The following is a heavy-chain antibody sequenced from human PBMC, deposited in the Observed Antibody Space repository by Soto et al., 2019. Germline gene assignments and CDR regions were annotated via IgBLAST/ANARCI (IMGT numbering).Heavy chain of an antibody. Sequence: SVKVSCKASGGTFSSYASSWVRQAPGQGLEWMGGIIPIFGTANYAQKFQGRVTITADESTSTAYMELSSLRSEDTAVYYCARSSKGGRGYFDYCCQGTLVNAS. CDR1: GGTFSSYA. V-gene: IGHV1-69*13. J-gene: IGHJ4*02. CDR3: ARSSKGGRGYFDY. CDR2: IIPIFGTA. D-gene: IGHD1-26*01.